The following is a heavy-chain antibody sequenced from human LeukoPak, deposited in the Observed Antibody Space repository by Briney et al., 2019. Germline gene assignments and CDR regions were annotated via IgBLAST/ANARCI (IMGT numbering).Heavy chain of an antibody. CDR3: AIASPRGSGDSSGYYYVGFDY. CDR1: GFTFTSYY. V-gene: IGHV1-46*01. J-gene: IGHJ4*02. CDR2: INPSGGST. Sequence: GGSLRLSCAASGFTFTSYYMHWVRQAPGQGLEWMGIINPSGGSTSYAQKFQGRVTMTRDTSTSTVYMELSSLRSEDTAVYYCAIASPRGSGDSSGYYYVGFDYWGQGTLVTVSS. D-gene: IGHD3-22*01.